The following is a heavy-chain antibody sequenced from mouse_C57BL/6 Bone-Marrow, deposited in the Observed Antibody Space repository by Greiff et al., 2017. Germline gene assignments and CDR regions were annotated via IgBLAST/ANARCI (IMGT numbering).Heavy chain of an antibody. V-gene: IGHV5-9*01. J-gene: IGHJ1*03. Sequence: EVQRVESGGGLVKPGGSLKLSCAASGFTFSSYTMSWVRQTPEKRLQWVAAISGGGGNTSYPDSVKGRFTISRDNDKNILYLQMSSLRSEDTALYYCSRQVTTVLATKYFDVGGTGTTVTVSS. D-gene: IGHD1-1*01. CDR2: ISGGGGNT. CDR1: GFTFSSYT. CDR3: SRQVTTVLATKYFDV.